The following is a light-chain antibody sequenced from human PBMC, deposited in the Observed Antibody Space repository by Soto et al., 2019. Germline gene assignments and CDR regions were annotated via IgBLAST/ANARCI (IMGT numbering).Light chain of an antibody. CDR1: QSVSDSY. Sequence: EIVLTQSPGTLSLSPGERATLSCRASQSVSDSYLAWYQQKPGQAPRLLIYASSRATGIPDRFSGSGSGTDFTLSISRREPEDFAVYYCQRYGTSALFGPGNRVDIK. J-gene: IGKJ3*01. CDR3: QRYGTSAL. CDR2: AS. V-gene: IGKV3-20*01.